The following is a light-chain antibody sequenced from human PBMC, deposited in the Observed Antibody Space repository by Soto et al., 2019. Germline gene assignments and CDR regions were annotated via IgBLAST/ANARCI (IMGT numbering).Light chain of an antibody. CDR2: DVS. J-gene: IGLJ2*01. Sequence: QSALTQPASVSGSPGQSITISCTGTSSDVGGYNYVSWYQQHPGKAPKLMIYDVSNRPSGVSNRFSGSKSGNTASLTISGLQAEDEGDYYCSSYTGSSTLVVFGGGTKLTV. V-gene: IGLV2-14*01. CDR3: SSYTGSSTLVV. CDR1: SSDVGGYNY.